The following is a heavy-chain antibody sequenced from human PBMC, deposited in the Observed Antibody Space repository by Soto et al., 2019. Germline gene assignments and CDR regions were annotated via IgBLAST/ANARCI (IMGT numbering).Heavy chain of an antibody. Sequence: SGTLSPTCAVYGGSFSGYYLGWVRPPPGKGLEWIGSIYYRGNAYYNPSLQTRVTISLDKSRSQFSLKLNSVTAADSAVYFCARLEGLATISYYFDFWGPGALVTVSS. D-gene: IGHD3-9*01. V-gene: IGHV4-34*01. CDR1: GGSFSGYY. CDR3: ARLEGLATISYYFDF. J-gene: IGHJ4*02. CDR2: IYYRGNA.